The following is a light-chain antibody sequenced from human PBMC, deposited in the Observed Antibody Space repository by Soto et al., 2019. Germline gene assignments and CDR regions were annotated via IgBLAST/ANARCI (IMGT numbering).Light chain of an antibody. V-gene: IGKV3-11*01. CDR2: DAS. Sequence: EIVLTQSPATLSLSPGERATPSCRASQSVATFLAWYQHQPGQAPRLLIYDASNRATGIPARFSGSGSGTDFTLTISSLEPEDFAVYYCQHRSIWPPTFGQGTKVDIK. CDR1: QSVATF. CDR3: QHRSIWPPT. J-gene: IGKJ2*01.